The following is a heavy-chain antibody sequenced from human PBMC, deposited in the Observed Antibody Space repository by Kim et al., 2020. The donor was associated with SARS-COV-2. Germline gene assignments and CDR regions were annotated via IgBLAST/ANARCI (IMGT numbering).Heavy chain of an antibody. CDR1: GFTFSNAW. V-gene: IGHV3-15*01. CDR2: IKSKTDGGTT. CDR3: TTDRQLRYFDWLLSHNAEYFQH. J-gene: IGHJ1*01. Sequence: GGSLRLSCAASGFTFSNAWMSWVRQAPGKGLEWVGRIKSKTDGGTTDYAAPVKGRFTISRDDSKNTLYLQMNSLKTEDTAVYYCTTDRQLRYFDWLLSHNAEYFQHWGQGTLVTVSS. D-gene: IGHD3-9*01.